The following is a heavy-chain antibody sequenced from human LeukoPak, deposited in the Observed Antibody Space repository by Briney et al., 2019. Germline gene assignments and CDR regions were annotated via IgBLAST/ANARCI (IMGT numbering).Heavy chain of an antibody. CDR3: ARAKYSSSSSFDY. CDR1: GGSISSSSYY. V-gene: IGHV4-39*07. Sequence: SETLSLTCTVSGGSISSSSYYWGWIRQPPGKGLEWIGSIYYSGSTYYNPSLKSRVTISVDTSKNQFSLKLSSVTAADTAVYYCARAKYSSSSSFDYWGQGTLVTVSS. J-gene: IGHJ4*02. CDR2: IYYSGST. D-gene: IGHD6-6*01.